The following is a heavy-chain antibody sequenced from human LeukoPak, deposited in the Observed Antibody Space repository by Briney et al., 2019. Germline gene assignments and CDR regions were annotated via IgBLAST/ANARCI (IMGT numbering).Heavy chain of an antibody. CDR3: ASSFDCSGGSCLSGGWFDP. V-gene: IGHV4-31*03. CDR1: GGSISSGGYY. J-gene: IGHJ5*02. CDR2: IYYSGST. D-gene: IGHD2-15*01. Sequence: PSETLSLTCTVSGGSISSGGYYWSWIRQHPGKGLEWIGYIYYSGSTYYNPSLKSRVTISVDTSKNQLSLKLSSVTAADTAVYYCASSFDCSGGSCLSGGWFDPWGQGTLVTVSS.